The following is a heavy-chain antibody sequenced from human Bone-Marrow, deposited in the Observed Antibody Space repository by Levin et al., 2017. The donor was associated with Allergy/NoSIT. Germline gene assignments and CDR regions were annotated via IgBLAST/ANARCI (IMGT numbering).Heavy chain of an antibody. J-gene: IGHJ4*02. CDR3: ASDFGLPEF. CDR1: GFTFSSYW. CDR2: ISNDGSRT. D-gene: IGHD3-3*01. Sequence: GESLKISCVASGFTFSSYWMHWVRQAPGKGLMWVARISNDGSRTNYAGSVKGRFTISRDNAQNTLYLQMNSLRAEDTAVYYCASDFGLPEFWGQGTLVSVSS. V-gene: IGHV3-74*01.